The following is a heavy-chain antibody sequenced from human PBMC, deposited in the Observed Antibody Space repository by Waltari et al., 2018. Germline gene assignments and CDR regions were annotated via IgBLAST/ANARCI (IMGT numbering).Heavy chain of an antibody. CDR2: ISYNERNI. CDR1: GFTFSSYD. V-gene: IGHV3-30*09. D-gene: IGHD3-22*01. Sequence: QVQLVESGGGVVQPGRSLRLSCAASGFTFSSYDMHWVRQAPGKGLEWVAVISYNERNIYYVDSVKGRFAISRDNSKKMLYLQMNSLRAEDTAVYYCARDYCDRTNCHGMDVWGQGTTVTVSS. CDR3: ARDYCDRTNCHGMDV. J-gene: IGHJ6*02.